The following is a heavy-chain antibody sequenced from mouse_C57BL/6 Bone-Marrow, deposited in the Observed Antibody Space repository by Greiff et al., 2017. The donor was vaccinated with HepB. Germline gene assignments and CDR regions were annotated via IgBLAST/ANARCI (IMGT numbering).Heavy chain of an antibody. D-gene: IGHD1-1*01. CDR1: GFTFSDYY. J-gene: IGHJ4*01. Sequence: EVHLVESGGGLVQPGGSLKLSCAASGFTFSDYYMYWVRQTPEKRLEWVAYISNGGGSTYYPDTVKGRFTISRDNAKNTLYLQMSRLKSEDTAMYYCASGFYYGSSSHWGQGTSVTVSS. CDR3: ASGFYYGSSSH. CDR2: ISNGGGST. V-gene: IGHV5-12*01.